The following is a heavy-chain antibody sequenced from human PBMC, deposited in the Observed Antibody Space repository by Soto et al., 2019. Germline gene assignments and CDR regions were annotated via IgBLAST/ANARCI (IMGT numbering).Heavy chain of an antibody. V-gene: IGHV3-30*18. D-gene: IGHD3-22*01. CDR2: ITYAGSNK. J-gene: IGHJ6*02. CDR3: AKDRYYDSSGAAPYYYYYYGMDV. CDR1: GFSFRSYV. Sequence: PGGSLRLSCAASGFSFRSYVMAWIRQAPGKGLEWVAAITYAGSNKYYADSVKGRFTISRDNSKNTLYLQMNSLRAEDTAVYYCAKDRYYDSSGAAPYYYYYYGMDVWGQGTTVPVSS.